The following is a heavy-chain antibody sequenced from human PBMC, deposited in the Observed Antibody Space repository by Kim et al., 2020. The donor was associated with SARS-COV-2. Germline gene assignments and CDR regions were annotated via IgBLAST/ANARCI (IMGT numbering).Heavy chain of an antibody. D-gene: IGHD3-10*01. Sequence: GGSLRLSCAASGFTFSSYSMNWVRQAPGKGLEWVSYISSSSSTIYYADSMKGRFTISRDNAKNSLYLQMNSLRDEDTAVYYCATLLLWFGGFDAFDIWGQGTMVTVSS. J-gene: IGHJ3*02. CDR3: ATLLLWFGGFDAFDI. CDR1: GFTFSSYS. V-gene: IGHV3-48*02. CDR2: ISSSSSTI.